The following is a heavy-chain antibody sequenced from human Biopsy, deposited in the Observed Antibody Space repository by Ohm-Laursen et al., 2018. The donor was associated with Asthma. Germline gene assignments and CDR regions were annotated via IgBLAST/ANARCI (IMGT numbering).Heavy chain of an antibody. CDR3: ARGDSRGNCCIFDS. D-gene: IGHD2-15*01. V-gene: IGHV3-33*01. Sequence: SSLRLSCSASGITFSTYGMHWVRQAPGKGLEWVSFIWYDGRKKTYADSVKGRFTISRDNSKNTVFLLMNSLRAEDTALYYCARGDSRGNCCIFDSWGLGTLVTVSS. J-gene: IGHJ4*02. CDR1: GITFSTYG. CDR2: IWYDGRKK.